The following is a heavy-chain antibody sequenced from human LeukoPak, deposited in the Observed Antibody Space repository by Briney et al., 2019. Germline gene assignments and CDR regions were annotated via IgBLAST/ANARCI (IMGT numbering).Heavy chain of an antibody. Sequence: PGGSLRLSCAASGFTFSSYAMSWVRQAPGKGLEWVSAISGSGGSTYYADSVKGRFTISRGNSKNTPYLQMNSLRAEDTAVYYCAKDLGEDRYFDLWGRGTLVTVSS. CDR2: ISGSGGST. D-gene: IGHD4-17*01. J-gene: IGHJ2*01. V-gene: IGHV3-23*01. CDR3: AKDLGEDRYFDL. CDR1: GFTFSSYA.